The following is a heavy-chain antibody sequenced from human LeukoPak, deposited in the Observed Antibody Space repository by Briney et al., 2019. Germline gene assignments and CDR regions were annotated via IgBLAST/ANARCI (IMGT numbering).Heavy chain of an antibody. Sequence: PGGSLRLSCAASGFTFDDYAMHWVRQAPGKGLEWVSGISWNSGSIGYADSVKGRFTISRDNAKNSLYLQMNSLRAEDTALYYCAKANTVTTLPYYFDYWGQGTLVTVSS. D-gene: IGHD4-17*01. J-gene: IGHJ4*02. CDR2: ISWNSGSI. V-gene: IGHV3-9*01. CDR1: GFTFDDYA. CDR3: AKANTVTTLPYYFDY.